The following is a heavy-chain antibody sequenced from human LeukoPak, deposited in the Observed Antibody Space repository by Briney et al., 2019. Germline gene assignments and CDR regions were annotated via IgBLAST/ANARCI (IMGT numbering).Heavy chain of an antibody. Sequence: TGGSLRLSCAASGFTFSSYWMSWVRQAPGKGLEWVANIKQDGSEKYYVDSVKGRFTISRDNAKNSLYLQMNSLRAEDTAVYYCAKLSVLRPTYYFDYWGQGTLVTVSS. CDR1: GFTFSSYW. CDR2: IKQDGSEK. D-gene: IGHD2-15*01. CDR3: AKLSVLRPTYYFDY. J-gene: IGHJ4*02. V-gene: IGHV3-7*03.